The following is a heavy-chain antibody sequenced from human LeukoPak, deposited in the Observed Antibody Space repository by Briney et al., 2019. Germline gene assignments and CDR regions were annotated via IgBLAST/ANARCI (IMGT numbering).Heavy chain of an antibody. CDR3: ASQKGYSYGRADY. CDR2: IYYSGST. V-gene: IGHV4-39*07. D-gene: IGHD5-18*01. CDR1: GGSISSSSYY. Sequence: SETLSLTCTVSGGSISSSSYYWGWIRQPPGKGLEWIGSIYYSGSTYYNPSLKSRVTISVDTSKNQFSLKLSSVTAADTAVYYCASQKGYSYGRADYWGQGTLVTVSS. J-gene: IGHJ4*02.